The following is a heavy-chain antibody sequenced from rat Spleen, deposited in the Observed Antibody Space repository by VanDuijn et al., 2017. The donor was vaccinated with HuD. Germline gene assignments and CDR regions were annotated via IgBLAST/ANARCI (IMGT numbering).Heavy chain of an antibody. CDR3: TREEWVLYA. V-gene: IGHV5-25*01. Sequence: EVQLVESDGGLVQPGRSLKLSCAASGFTFDNYYMAWVRQAPTKGLEWVASISTGGGNTYYRDSVKGRFTISRDNVKSTLYLQMNNLRSEDTATYYCTREEWVLYAWGQGASVTVSS. D-gene: IGHD1-1*01. CDR2: ISTGGGNT. CDR1: GFTFDNYY. J-gene: IGHJ4*01.